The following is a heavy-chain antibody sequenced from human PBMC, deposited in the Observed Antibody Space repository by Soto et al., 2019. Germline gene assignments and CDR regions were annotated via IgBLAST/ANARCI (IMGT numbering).Heavy chain of an antibody. V-gene: IGHV3-30-3*01. Sequence: QVQLVESGGGVVQPGRSLRLSCAASGFTFSSYAMHWVRQAPGKGLEWVAVISYDGSNKYYADSVKGRFTISRDNSKNTLYLQMNSLRAEDTALYYCARDPFPWGATPPRYYFDCWSQGTLVTVSS. CDR2: ISYDGSNK. CDR1: GFTFSSYA. D-gene: IGHD1-26*01. J-gene: IGHJ4*02. CDR3: ARDPFPWGATPPRYYFDC.